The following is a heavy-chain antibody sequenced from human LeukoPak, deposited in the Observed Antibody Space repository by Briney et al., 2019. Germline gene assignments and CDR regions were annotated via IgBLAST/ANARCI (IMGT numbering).Heavy chain of an antibody. D-gene: IGHD3-3*01. J-gene: IGHJ4*02. CDR2: MNPNSGNT. CDR3: ARVDFWSGPDY. Sequence: ASVKVSCKASGYTFTSYDINWVRQATEQGLEWMGWMNPNSGNTGYAQKFQGRVTITRNTSISTAYMELSSLRSVDTAVYYCARVDFWSGPDYWGQGTLVTVSS. CDR1: GYTFTSYD. V-gene: IGHV1-8*03.